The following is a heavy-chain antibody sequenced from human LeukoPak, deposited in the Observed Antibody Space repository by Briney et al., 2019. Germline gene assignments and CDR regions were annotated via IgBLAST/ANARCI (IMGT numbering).Heavy chain of an antibody. CDR1: GYSFTSYW. D-gene: IGHD3-3*01. J-gene: IGHJ4*02. Sequence: GESLKISCKASGYSFTSYWIGWVRQMPGKGLEWMGIIYPGDSDIRDSPSFQGQVTISADKSISTAYLQWSSLKASDTAIYYCARLLEWALNPGGFDSWGQGTLVTVSS. CDR3: ARLLEWALNPGGFDS. V-gene: IGHV5-51*01. CDR2: IYPGDSDI.